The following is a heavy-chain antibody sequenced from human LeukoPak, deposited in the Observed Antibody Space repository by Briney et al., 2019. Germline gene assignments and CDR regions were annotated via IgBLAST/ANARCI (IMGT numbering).Heavy chain of an antibody. J-gene: IGHJ3*01. D-gene: IGHD3-10*01. V-gene: IGHV3-53*01. CDR2: LYSDGIT. CDR1: GXAVSSNY. CDR3: ARDYYYGRAFDV. Sequence: GGSLRLSWAASGXAVSSNYVNWVRQAPGKGLEWVSILYSDGITYYADSVKGRFTISRDKSKNTVYLQMNSLRAEDTAVYYCARDYYYGRAFDVWGQGTMVTVFS.